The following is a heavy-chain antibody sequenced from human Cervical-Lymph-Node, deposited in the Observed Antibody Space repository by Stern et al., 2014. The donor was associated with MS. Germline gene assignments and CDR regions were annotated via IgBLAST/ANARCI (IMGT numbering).Heavy chain of an antibody. Sequence: VHLVQSGAALIRPGESLKISCKGPGFKFSIYWIAWVRQLPGKGLAWMVIIYPGDSESIYIPSFQVQVTMSADKSTSTAYLQWSSLNASDTAMYFCARQTTSWASDVWGQGTLVTVSS. V-gene: IGHV5-51*01. D-gene: IGHD1-14*01. CDR1: GFKFSIYW. J-gene: IGHJ4*02. CDR2: IYPGDSES. CDR3: ARQTTSWASDV.